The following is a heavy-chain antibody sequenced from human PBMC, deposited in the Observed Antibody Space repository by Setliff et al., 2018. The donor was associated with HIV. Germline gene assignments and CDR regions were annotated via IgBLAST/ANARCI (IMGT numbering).Heavy chain of an antibody. D-gene: IGHD6-25*01. V-gene: IGHV4-61*08. CDR2: IYYSGST. J-gene: IGHJ6*03. CDR3: ARVSGTSGWLRKDPHFFYYYRDV. Sequence: SETLSLTCTVSGGSISSGGYYWSWIRQHPGKGLEWIGYIYYSGSTNYNPSLKSRVIISVDTSKMQFSLKLRSVTAADTAMYYCARVSGTSGWLRKDPHFFYYYRDVWGGGTTVTVSS. CDR1: GGSISSGGYY.